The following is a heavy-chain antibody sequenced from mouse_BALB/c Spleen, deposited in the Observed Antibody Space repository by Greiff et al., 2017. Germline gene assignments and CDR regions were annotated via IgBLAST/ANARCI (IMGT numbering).Heavy chain of an antibody. Sequence: VQLVESGPGLVAPSQSLSITCTVSGFSLTGYGVNWVRQPPGKGLEWLGMIWGDGSTDYNSALKSRLSISKDNSKSQVFLKMNSLQTDDTARYYCARNWGYKAPWFAYWGQGTLVTVSA. CDR3: ARNWGYKAPWFAY. CDR1: GFSLTGYG. J-gene: IGHJ3*01. V-gene: IGHV2-6-7*01. CDR2: IWGDGST. D-gene: IGHD3-1*01.